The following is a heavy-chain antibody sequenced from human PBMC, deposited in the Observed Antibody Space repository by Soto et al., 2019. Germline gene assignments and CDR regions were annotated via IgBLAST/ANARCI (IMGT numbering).Heavy chain of an antibody. J-gene: IGHJ3*02. CDR2: ISAYNGNT. D-gene: IGHD3-9*01. CDR1: GYTFTSYG. Sequence: GASVKVSCKASGYTFTSYGISWVRQAPGQGLEWMGWISAYNGNTNYAQKLQGRVTMTTDTSTSTAYMELRSLRSDDTAVNYCARRPQTEYYDILTGYYRLDAFDIWGQGTMVTVSS. V-gene: IGHV1-18*01. CDR3: ARRPQTEYYDILTGYYRLDAFDI.